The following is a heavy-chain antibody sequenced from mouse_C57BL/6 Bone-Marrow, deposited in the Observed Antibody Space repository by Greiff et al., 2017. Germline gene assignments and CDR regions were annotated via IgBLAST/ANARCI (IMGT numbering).Heavy chain of an antibody. CDR1: GFTFSDYG. V-gene: IGHV5-17*01. J-gene: IGHJ3*01. CDR2: ISSGSSTI. Sequence: EVHVVESGGGLVKPGGSLKLSCAASGFTFSDYGMHWVRQAPEKGLEWVAYISSGSSTIYYADTVKGRFTISRDNAKNTLFLQMTSLRSEDTAMYYCARGGTRFAYWGQGTLVTVSA. CDR3: ARGGTRFAY. D-gene: IGHD3-3*01.